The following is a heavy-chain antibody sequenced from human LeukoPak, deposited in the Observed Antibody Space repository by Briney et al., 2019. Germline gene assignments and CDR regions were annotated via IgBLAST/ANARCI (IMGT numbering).Heavy chain of an antibody. Sequence: GASVKVSCKASGYTFTSYDINWVRQATGQGLEWMGWMNPNSGNTGYAQKFQGRVTITRNTSISTAYMELSSLRSEDTAVYYCARDAAGDTYYYYMDVWGKGTTVTVSS. CDR3: ARDAAGDTYYYYMDV. CDR1: GYTFTSYD. J-gene: IGHJ6*03. V-gene: IGHV1-8*03. CDR2: MNPNSGNT. D-gene: IGHD1-26*01.